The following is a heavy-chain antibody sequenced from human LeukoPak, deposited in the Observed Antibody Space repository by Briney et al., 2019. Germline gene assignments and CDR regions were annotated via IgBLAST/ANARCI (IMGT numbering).Heavy chain of an antibody. J-gene: IGHJ5*02. Sequence: SETLSLTCAVYGGSFSGYYWSWIRQPPGKGLEWIGEIDHSGSTNYNPSLKSRVSISVDTSKNQFSLKLSPVTAADTAVYYCARIESKISISVDPWGQGTLVTVSS. CDR1: GGSFSGYY. CDR3: ARIESKISISVDP. CDR2: IDHSGST. D-gene: IGHD2-21*01. V-gene: IGHV4-34*01.